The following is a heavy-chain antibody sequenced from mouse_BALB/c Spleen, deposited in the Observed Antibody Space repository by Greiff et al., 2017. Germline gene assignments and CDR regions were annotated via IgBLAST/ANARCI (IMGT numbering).Heavy chain of an antibody. J-gene: IGHJ3*01. Sequence: VQLHQSGAELVKPGASVKLSCKASGYTFTSYYMYWVKQRPGQGLEWIGEINPSNGGTNFNEKFKSKATLTVDKSSSTAYMQLSSLTSEDSAVYYCTRPIYYDYGWFAYWGQGTLVTVSA. CDR1: GYTFTSYY. CDR3: TRPIYYDYGWFAY. D-gene: IGHD2-4*01. V-gene: IGHV1S81*02. CDR2: INPSNGGT.